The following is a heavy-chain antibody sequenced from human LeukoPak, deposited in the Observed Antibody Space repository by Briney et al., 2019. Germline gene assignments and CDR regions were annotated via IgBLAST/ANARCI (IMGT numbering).Heavy chain of an antibody. CDR1: GGFITTSSFY. J-gene: IGHJ5*02. D-gene: IGHD3-16*01. CDR3: ARPRSYDTIDYPYNWFDP. CDR2: INYSGTT. Sequence: SETLSLTCTVSGGFITTSSFYWGWIRQPPGKGLEWIGSINYSGTTYYNPSLKSRLTISVDTSKNQFSLKLSSVTAADTAVYYCARPRSYDTIDYPYNWFDPWGQGTLVTVFS. V-gene: IGHV4-39*01.